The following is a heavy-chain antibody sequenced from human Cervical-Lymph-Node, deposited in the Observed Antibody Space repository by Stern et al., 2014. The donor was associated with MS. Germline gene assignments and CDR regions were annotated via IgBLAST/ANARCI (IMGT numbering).Heavy chain of an antibody. CDR1: GFTVSSNY. CDR2: IYSGGST. D-gene: IGHD3-22*01. CDR3: ARAPFQYYYDSSGYLSYYYGMDV. J-gene: IGHJ6*02. V-gene: IGHV3-53*01. Sequence: EVQLVESGGGLIQPGGSLRLSCAASGFTVSSNYMSWVRQAPGKGLEWVSVIYSGGSTYSADSVKGRFTISRDNSKNTLYLQMNSLRAEDTAVYYCARAPFQYYYDSSGYLSYYYGMDVWGQGTTVTVSS.